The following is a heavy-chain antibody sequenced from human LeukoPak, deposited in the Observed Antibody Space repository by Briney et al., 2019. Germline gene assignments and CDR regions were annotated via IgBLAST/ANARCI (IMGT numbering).Heavy chain of an antibody. J-gene: IGHJ3*02. CDR1: GYTFSSYG. Sequence: ASVKVSCKASGYTFSSYGISWVRQAPGQRLDWMGWISAYNGNTNYAQKFQGRVTMITDTSTSTAYMELRSLRADDTAVYYCARDGFFGSGIVGAFDIWGQGTMVTVSS. CDR3: ARDGFFGSGIVGAFDI. CDR2: ISAYNGNT. D-gene: IGHD3-10*01. V-gene: IGHV1-18*01.